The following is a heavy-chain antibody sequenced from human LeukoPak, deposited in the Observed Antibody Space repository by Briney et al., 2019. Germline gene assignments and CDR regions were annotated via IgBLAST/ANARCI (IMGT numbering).Heavy chain of an antibody. Sequence: SETLSLTCTVSGGSISSYYYNWIRQPPGKGLEWIGYIYYSGSTNYNPSLKSRVTISVDRSKNQFSLKLSSVTAADTAVYYCASYTVSPDAFDIWGQGTMVTVSS. CDR1: GGSISSYY. CDR2: IYYSGST. D-gene: IGHD4-17*01. CDR3: ASYTVSPDAFDI. V-gene: IGHV4-59*12. J-gene: IGHJ3*02.